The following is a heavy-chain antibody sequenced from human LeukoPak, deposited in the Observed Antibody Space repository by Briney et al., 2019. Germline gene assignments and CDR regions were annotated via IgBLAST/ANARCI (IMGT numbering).Heavy chain of an antibody. CDR1: GASISNDF. CDR3: AGDVMSTALDAFDV. V-gene: IGHV4-59*01. CDR2: IHYSGSP. J-gene: IGHJ3*01. Sequence: SETLSLTCTVSGASISNDFWSWIRQPPGKGLEWIGYIHYSGSPTYNPSLKSRVTISVDTSKNQFSLQLSSVTAADTAVYYCAGDVMSTALDAFDVWDQGTMVTVSS. D-gene: IGHD1-1*01.